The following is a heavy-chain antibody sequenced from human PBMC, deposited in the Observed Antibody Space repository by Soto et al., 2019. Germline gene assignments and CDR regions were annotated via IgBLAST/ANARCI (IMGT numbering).Heavy chain of an antibody. Sequence: PGGSLRLSCAASGFTVSSYAMSWVRQAPGKGLEWVSAISGSGGSAYYADFVKGRFTISRDNSKNTLYLQMNSLRAEDTAVYYCAKDVLELGALDAFDIWGQGTMVTVSS. CDR2: ISGSGGSA. CDR1: GFTVSSYA. CDR3: AKDVLELGALDAFDI. D-gene: IGHD1-7*01. V-gene: IGHV3-23*01. J-gene: IGHJ3*02.